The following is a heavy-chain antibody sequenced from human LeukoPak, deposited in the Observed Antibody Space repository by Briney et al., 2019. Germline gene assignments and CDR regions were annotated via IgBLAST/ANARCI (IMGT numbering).Heavy chain of an antibody. CDR2: ISWNSGSI. CDR3: AKEGSSWYFDY. V-gene: IGHV3-9*03. J-gene: IGHJ4*02. D-gene: IGHD6-13*01. CDR1: GFTFDDYA. Sequence: GGSLRLSCAASGFTFDDYAMHWVRQAPGKGLEWVSGISWNSGSIGYADSVKGRFTISRDNAKNSLYLQMNSLRAEDMALYYCAKEGSSWYFDYWGQGTLDTVSS.